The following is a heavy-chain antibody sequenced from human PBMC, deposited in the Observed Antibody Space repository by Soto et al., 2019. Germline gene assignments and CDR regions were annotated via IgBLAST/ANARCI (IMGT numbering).Heavy chain of an antibody. CDR1: GGSISSGGYS. D-gene: IGHD6-6*01. J-gene: IGHJ5*02. CDR2: IYHSGST. CDR3: ARSYPNGSSSPVAFDP. V-gene: IGHV4-30-2*01. Sequence: KPSETLSLTCAVSGGSISSGGYSWSWIRQPPGKGLEWIGYIYHSGSTYYNPSLKSRVTISVDRSKNQFSLKLSSVTAADTAVYYCARSYPNGSSSPVAFDPWGQGTLVTVSS.